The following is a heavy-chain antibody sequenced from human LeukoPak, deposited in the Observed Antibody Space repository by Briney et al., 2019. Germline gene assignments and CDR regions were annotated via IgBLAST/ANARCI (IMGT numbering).Heavy chain of an antibody. CDR3: ATSHRAAADYYFDF. Sequence: ASVKVSCKVSGYTLTELSMHWVRQAPGKGLEWMGGFDPEDGETIYAQKFQGRVTMTEDTSTDTAYMELSSLRSEDTAVYYWATSHRAAADYYFDFWGQGTLVTVSS. J-gene: IGHJ4*01. D-gene: IGHD6-13*01. CDR1: GYTLTELS. CDR2: FDPEDGET. V-gene: IGHV1-24*01.